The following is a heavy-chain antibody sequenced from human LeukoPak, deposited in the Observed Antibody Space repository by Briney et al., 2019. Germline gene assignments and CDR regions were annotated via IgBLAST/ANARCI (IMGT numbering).Heavy chain of an antibody. D-gene: IGHD6-19*01. V-gene: IGHV4-61*02. CDR2: IYTSGST. Sequence: SQTLSLTCTVSGGSISSGSYYWSWIRQPAGTGLEWIGRIYTSGSTNYNPSLKGRVTISVDTSKNQFSLKLSSVTAADTAVYYCARDSSGWYDDNWFDPWGQGTLVTVSS. CDR1: GGSISSGSYY. J-gene: IGHJ5*02. CDR3: ARDSSGWYDDNWFDP.